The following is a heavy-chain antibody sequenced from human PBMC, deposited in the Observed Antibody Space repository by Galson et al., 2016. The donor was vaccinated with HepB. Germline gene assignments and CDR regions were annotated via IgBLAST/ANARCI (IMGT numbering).Heavy chain of an antibody. CDR2: ISSGSAYK. V-gene: IGHV3-21*01. Sequence: SLRLSCAGSGFTFRSYHMNWVRQTPGKGLEWVSSISSGSAYKYYADSVKGRFSIFRDNAKNPLYLQMNSLRVVDTAVYYCARPRDNYGHAIDIWGQGTMVTVSS. CDR1: GFTFRSYH. J-gene: IGHJ3*02. CDR3: ARPRDNYGHAIDI. D-gene: IGHD3-10*01.